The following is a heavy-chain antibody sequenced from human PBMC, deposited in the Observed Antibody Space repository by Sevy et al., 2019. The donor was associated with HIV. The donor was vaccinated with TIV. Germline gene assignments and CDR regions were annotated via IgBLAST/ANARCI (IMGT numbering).Heavy chain of an antibody. CDR2: IGDYNGYT. CDR1: GYTFSSYG. V-gene: IGHV1-18*01. Sequence: ASVKVSCKASGYTFSSYGISWVRQAPGQGLEWMGWIGDYNGYTNYAHKFQGRVTMSTETSTRTAYMELRSLGSDDTAVYFCVREGYYYRSGTYRPPNYYGMDVWGQGTAVTVSS. D-gene: IGHD3-10*01. J-gene: IGHJ6*02. CDR3: VREGYYYRSGTYRPPNYYGMDV.